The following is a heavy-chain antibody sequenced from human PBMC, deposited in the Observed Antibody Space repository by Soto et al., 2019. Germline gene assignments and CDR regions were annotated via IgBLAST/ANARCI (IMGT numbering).Heavy chain of an antibody. CDR2: IIPIFGTA. D-gene: IGHD5-12*01. Sequence: QVQLVQSGAEVKKPGSSVKVSCKASGGTFSSYAISWVRQAPGQGLEWMGGIIPIFGTANYAQKFQGRVTIPADDSTSTAYMELRSLRSEDRAVYYCASLPPGYRYFDYWGQGTLVTVSS. CDR1: GGTFSSYA. J-gene: IGHJ4*02. V-gene: IGHV1-69*12. CDR3: ASLPPGYRYFDY.